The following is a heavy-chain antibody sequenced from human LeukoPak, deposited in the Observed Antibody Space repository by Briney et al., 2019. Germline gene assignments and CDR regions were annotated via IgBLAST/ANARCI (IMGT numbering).Heavy chain of an antibody. CDR3: AKDYYDSSGYPKYYFDY. Sequence: GGSLRLSCAASGFMFGRYGMHWVRQAPGKGLEWVAFIRYGGDNRYYADSVKGRFTISRDNSKNTLYLQMNSLRAEDTAVYYCAKDYYDSSGYPKYYFDYWGQGTLVTVSS. CDR1: GFMFGRYG. D-gene: IGHD3-22*01. V-gene: IGHV3-30*02. CDR2: IRYGGDNR. J-gene: IGHJ4*02.